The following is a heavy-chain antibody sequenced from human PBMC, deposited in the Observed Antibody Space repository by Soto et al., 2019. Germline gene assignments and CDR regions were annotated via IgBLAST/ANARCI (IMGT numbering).Heavy chain of an antibody. CDR3: ARGYRKLDY. CDR1: GGSISSYY. J-gene: IGHJ4*02. D-gene: IGHD3-16*02. V-gene: IGHV4-59*01. Sequence: SETLSLTCTVSGGSISSYYWIWIRQPPGKGLEWIGYIYYSGSTNYNPSLKSRVTISVDTSKNQFSLKLSSVTAADTAVYYCARGYRKLDYWGQGTLVTVSS. CDR2: IYYSGST.